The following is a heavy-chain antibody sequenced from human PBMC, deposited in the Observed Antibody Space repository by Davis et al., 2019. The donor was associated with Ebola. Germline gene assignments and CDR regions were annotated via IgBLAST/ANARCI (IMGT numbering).Heavy chain of an antibody. J-gene: IGHJ4*02. Sequence: GESLKISCAASGFTLSSYWMSWVRQAPGKGLEWMTNIKQDGSEKNYVDSVKGRFTIYRDNAENSVFLQMNSLRAEDTAVYYCAREARESGGKSDWGQGNMVTVSS. V-gene: IGHV3-7*03. CDR2: IKQDGSEK. CDR1: GFTLSSYW. D-gene: IGHD4-23*01. CDR3: AREARESGGKSD.